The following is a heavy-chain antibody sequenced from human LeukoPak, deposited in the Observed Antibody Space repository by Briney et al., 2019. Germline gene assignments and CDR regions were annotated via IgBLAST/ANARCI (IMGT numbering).Heavy chain of an antibody. CDR2: ISSGSSYI. CDR3: ARDPSSVNWNDED. J-gene: IGHJ4*02. D-gene: IGHD1-1*01. V-gene: IGHV3-21*01. Sequence: PGGSLRLSCAASGFTFSSYSMNWVRQAPGKGLEWVSSISSGSSYIYYADSVKGRFTISRDNAKNSLYLQMNSLRAEDTAVYYCARDPSSVNWNDEDWGQGTLVTVSS. CDR1: GFTFSSYS.